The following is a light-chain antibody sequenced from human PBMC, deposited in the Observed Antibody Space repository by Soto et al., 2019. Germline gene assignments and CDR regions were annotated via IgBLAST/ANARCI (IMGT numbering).Light chain of an antibody. J-gene: IGKJ1*01. CDR3: QQSDSTAWT. Sequence: DLQMTQSPSSLSASVGDRVTITCRASQSISSYLNWYQQKPGKAPTLLIYAASSLQSGVPSRFSGSGSGTDFTLTISSLQPEDFATYYCQQSDSTAWTFGQGTKVEIK. CDR2: AAS. V-gene: IGKV1-39*01. CDR1: QSISSY.